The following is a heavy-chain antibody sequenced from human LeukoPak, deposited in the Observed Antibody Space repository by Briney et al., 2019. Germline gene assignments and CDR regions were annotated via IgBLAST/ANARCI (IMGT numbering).Heavy chain of an antibody. V-gene: IGHV3-48*04. CDR2: ISSSSSTI. CDR1: GFTFSSYS. Sequence: GGSLRLSCAASGFTFSSYSMNWVRQAPGKGLEWVSYISSSSSTIYYADSVKGRFTISRDNAKNSLYLQMNSLRAGDTAVYYCARDVTVTPFYYYYYMDVWGKGTTVTVSS. CDR3: ARDVTVTPFYYYYYMDV. J-gene: IGHJ6*03. D-gene: IGHD4-23*01.